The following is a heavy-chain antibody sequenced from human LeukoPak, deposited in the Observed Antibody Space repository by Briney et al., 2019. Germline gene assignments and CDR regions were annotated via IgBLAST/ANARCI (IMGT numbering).Heavy chain of an antibody. CDR1: GGTFSSYA. Sequence: SVKVSCKASGGTFSSYAISWVRQAPGQGLEWMGGIIPIFGTANYAQKFQGRVTITADESTSTAYMELSSLRSEGTAVYYCARAPITMVRGVIIEGPDWFDPWGQGTLVTVSS. CDR2: IIPIFGTA. V-gene: IGHV1-69*13. D-gene: IGHD3-10*01. J-gene: IGHJ5*02. CDR3: ARAPITMVRGVIIEGPDWFDP.